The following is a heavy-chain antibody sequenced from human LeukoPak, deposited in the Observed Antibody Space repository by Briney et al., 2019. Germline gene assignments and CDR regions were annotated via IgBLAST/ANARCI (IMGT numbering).Heavy chain of an antibody. CDR2: ISAYNGNT. J-gene: IGHJ4*02. CDR3: AREAWSSSQWGQISTDY. V-gene: IGHV1-18*01. D-gene: IGHD6-13*01. Sequence: ASVKVPCKASGYTFTSYGISWVRQAPGQGLEWMGWISAYNGNTNYAQKLQGRVTMTTDTSTSTAYMELRSLRSDDTAVYYCAREAWSSSQWGQISTDYWGQGTLVTVSS. CDR1: GYTFTSYG.